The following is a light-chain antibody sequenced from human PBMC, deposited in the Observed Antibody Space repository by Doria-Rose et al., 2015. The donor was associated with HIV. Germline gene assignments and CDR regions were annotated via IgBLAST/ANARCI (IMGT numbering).Light chain of an antibody. CDR2: CAS. V-gene: IGKV4-1*01. CDR1: QSLLYTSKNY. Sequence: TQSPESLGMSLGERATFNCKSNQSLLYTSKNYLAWYQQKPGQPPTLLIYCASTRQSGVPARFSGSGSGTDFTLAISSMEAEDVAVYYCQQYYDTPSFGPGTTVDIK. J-gene: IGKJ3*01. CDR3: QQYYDTPS.